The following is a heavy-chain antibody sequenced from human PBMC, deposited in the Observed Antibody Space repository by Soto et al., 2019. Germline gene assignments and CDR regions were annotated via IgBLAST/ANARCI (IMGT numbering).Heavy chain of an antibody. J-gene: IGHJ5*02. CDR2: IIPIFGTA. CDR1: GGTFSSYA. D-gene: IGHD5-12*01. Sequence: QVQLVQSGAEVKKPGSSVKVSCKASGGTFSSYAISWVRQAPGQGLEWMGGIIPIFGTANYAQKFQGRVTITADESTSTAYMELSSLRSEXTAXXXXARGRRDGYIAEADWFDPWGQGTLVTVSS. V-gene: IGHV1-69*01. CDR3: ARGRRDGYIAEADWFDP.